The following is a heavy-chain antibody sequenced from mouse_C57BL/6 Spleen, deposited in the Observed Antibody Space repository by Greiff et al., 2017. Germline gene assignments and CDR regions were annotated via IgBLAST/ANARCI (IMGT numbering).Heavy chain of an antibody. J-gene: IGHJ3*01. CDR2: ISSGSSTI. Sequence: EVQLVESGGGLVKPGGSLKLSCAASGFTFSDYGMHWVRQAPEKGLEWVAYISSGSSTIYYADTVKGRFTISRDNAKNTLFLQMTSLRSEDTAMYYCARGQLVPSWFAYWGQGTLVTVSA. CDR1: GFTFSDYG. D-gene: IGHD4-1*02. V-gene: IGHV5-17*01. CDR3: ARGQLVPSWFAY.